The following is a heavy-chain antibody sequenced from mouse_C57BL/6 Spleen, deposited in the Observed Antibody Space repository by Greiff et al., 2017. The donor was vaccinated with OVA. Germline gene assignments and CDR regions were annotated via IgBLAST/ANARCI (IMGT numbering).Heavy chain of an antibody. V-gene: IGHV1-50*01. CDR1: GYTFTSYW. CDR2: IDPSDSYT. CDR3: ARGDSYPAMDY. D-gene: IGHD2-12*01. J-gene: IGHJ4*01. Sequence: QVQLQQPGAELVKPGASVKLSCKASGYTFTSYWMQWVKQRPGQGLEWIGEIDPSDSYTNYNQKFKGKATLTVDTSSSTAYMPHSSLTSEDSAVNYCARGDSYPAMDYWGQGTSVTVSA.